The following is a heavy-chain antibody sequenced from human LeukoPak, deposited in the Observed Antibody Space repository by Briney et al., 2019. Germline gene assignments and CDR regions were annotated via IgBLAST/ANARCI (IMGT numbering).Heavy chain of an antibody. J-gene: IGHJ4*02. CDR2: IIAIFGTG. CDR3: ATQTYYYDSSGYYSFDY. Sequence: KVSCKASGGTFSSYAISWVRQAPGQGLEWMGGIIAIFGTGNYAQKFQGRVTITTDESTSTAYMELSSLRSEDTAVYYCATQTYYYDSSGYYSFDYWGQGTLVTVSS. D-gene: IGHD3-22*01. CDR1: GGTFSSYA. V-gene: IGHV1-69*05.